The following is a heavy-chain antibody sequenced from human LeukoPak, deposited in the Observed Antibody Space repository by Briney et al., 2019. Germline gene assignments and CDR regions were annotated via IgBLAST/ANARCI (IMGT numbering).Heavy chain of an antibody. Sequence: ASVKVSCKVSGYTLTELSMHWVRQAPGKGLEWMGGFDPEDGETIYAQKFQGRVTMTEDTSTDTAYMELSSLRSEDTAVYYCATNRERITIFGVVSPFDYWGQGTLVTVSP. J-gene: IGHJ4*02. V-gene: IGHV1-24*01. D-gene: IGHD3-3*01. CDR3: ATNRERITIFGVVSPFDY. CDR2: FDPEDGET. CDR1: GYTLTELS.